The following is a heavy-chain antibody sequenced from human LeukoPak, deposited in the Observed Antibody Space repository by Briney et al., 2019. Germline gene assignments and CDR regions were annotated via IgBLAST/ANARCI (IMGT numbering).Heavy chain of an antibody. J-gene: IGHJ4*02. CDR3: AREATGGSYDY. CDR2: IYSGGST. CDR1: GFTVSSNY. V-gene: IGHV3-66*02. D-gene: IGHD3-16*01. Sequence: GGSLRLSCAASGFTVSSNYMSWVRQAPGKGLEWVSVIYSGGSTYYADSVRGRFTISRDNSKNTLYLQMNSLRAEDTAVYYCAREATGGSYDYWGQGTLVTVSS.